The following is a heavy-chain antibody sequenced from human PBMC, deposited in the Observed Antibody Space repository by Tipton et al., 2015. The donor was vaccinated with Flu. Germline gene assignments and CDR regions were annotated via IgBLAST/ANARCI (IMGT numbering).Heavy chain of an antibody. D-gene: IGHD6-19*01. Sequence: GSLRLSCAASGFTFSSYEMNWVRQAPGKGLEWLSYISSSGSTISYADSVRGRFTISRDNAKNSLYLQLNSLRAEDTAVYYCAKVIPELVAGLDLWGRGTLVTVSS. V-gene: IGHV3-48*03. CDR1: GFTFSSYE. CDR2: ISSSGSTI. J-gene: IGHJ5*02. CDR3: AKVIPELVAGLDL.